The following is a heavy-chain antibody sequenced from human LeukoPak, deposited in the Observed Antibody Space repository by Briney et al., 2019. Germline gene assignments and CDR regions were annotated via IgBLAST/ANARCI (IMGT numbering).Heavy chain of an antibody. D-gene: IGHD1-26*01. V-gene: IGHV3-30-3*02. CDR3: AKDESYYTY. CDR2: ISYDGSNK. CDR1: GFTFSSYA. J-gene: IGHJ4*02. Sequence: GGSLRLSCAASGFTFSSYAMHWVRQAPGKGLEWVAVISYDGSNKYYADSVKGRFTISRDNSKNTLHLQMNSLRAEDTAVYYCAKDESYYTYWGQGTLVTVSS.